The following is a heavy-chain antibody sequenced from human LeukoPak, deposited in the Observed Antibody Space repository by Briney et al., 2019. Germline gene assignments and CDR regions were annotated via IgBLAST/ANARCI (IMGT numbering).Heavy chain of an antibody. V-gene: IGHV4-39*01. D-gene: IGHD6-13*01. CDR1: GGSISSSSYY. CDR3: ASPPGIAAAGYFEY. CDR2: IYYSGST. Sequence: NPSETLSLTCTVSGGSISSSSYYWGWIRQPPGKGLEWIGSIYYSGSTHYNPSLKSRVTISVDTSKNQFSLKLSSVTAADTAVYNCASPPGIAAAGYFEYWGQGTLVTVSS. J-gene: IGHJ4*02.